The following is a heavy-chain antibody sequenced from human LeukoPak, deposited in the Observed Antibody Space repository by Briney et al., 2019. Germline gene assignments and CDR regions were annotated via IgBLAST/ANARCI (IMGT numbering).Heavy chain of an antibody. D-gene: IGHD6-19*01. CDR3: AREGSSGWYRDAFDI. CDR2: IYYSGST. Sequence: PSETLSLTCTVSGGSISSYYWSWIRQPPGRGLEWIGYIYYSGSTNYNPSLKSRVTISVDTSKNQFSLKLSSVTAADTAVYYCAREGSSGWYRDAFDIWGQGTMVTVSS. V-gene: IGHV4-59*01. J-gene: IGHJ3*02. CDR1: GGSISSYY.